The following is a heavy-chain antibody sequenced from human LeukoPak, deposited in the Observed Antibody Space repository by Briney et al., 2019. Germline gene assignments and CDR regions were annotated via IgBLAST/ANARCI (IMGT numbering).Heavy chain of an antibody. D-gene: IGHD2-21*01. CDR3: ARALSNHIYYYYGMDV. CDR2: ISAYNGNT. V-gene: IGHV1-18*01. J-gene: IGHJ6*02. Sequence: ASVKVSCKASGYTFTSYGISWVRQAPGQGLEWMGWISAYNGNTNHAQKLQGRVTMTTDTSTSTAYMELRSLRSDDTAVYYCARALSNHIYYYYGMDVWGQGTTVTVSS. CDR1: GYTFTSYG.